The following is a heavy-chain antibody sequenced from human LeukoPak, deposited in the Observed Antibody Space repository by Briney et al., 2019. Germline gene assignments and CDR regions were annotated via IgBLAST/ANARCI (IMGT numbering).Heavy chain of an antibody. J-gene: IGHJ4*02. CDR2: IKPSGGST. D-gene: IGHD3-22*01. CDR1: GYTFTSYY. CDR3: ARDGQDSSGYYSPDY. V-gene: IGHV1-46*01. Sequence: GASVKVSCKASGYTFTSYYMHWVRQAPGQGLEWMGIIKPSGGSTSYAQKFQGRVTMTRDTSTSTVYMELSSLRSEDTAVYYCARDGQDSSGYYSPDYWGQGTLVTVSS.